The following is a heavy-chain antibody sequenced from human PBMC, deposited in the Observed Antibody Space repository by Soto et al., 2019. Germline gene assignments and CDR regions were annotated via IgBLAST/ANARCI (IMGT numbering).Heavy chain of an antibody. CDR2: IDSDGNST. Sequence: PGGSLRLSCAASGFTFSSYWIHWVRQVPGKGLVWVSHIDSDGNSTTYADSVKGRFTISRDNSKNTLYLQMNSLRAEDTAVYYCAKDFTVEMATILGKAFDYWGQGTLVSVSS. D-gene: IGHD5-12*01. CDR1: GFTFSSYW. CDR3: AKDFTVEMATILGKAFDY. V-gene: IGHV3-74*03. J-gene: IGHJ4*02.